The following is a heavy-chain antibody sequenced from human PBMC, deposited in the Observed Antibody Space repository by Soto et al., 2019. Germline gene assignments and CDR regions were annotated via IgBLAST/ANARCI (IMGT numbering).Heavy chain of an antibody. D-gene: IGHD3-16*01. CDR2: INTYNGNT. V-gene: IGHV1-18*01. CDR1: GYTFTRYG. J-gene: IGHJ6*02. CDR3: AIVHVYVTPSPQDV. Sequence: QVQLVQSGAEVKNPGASVKVSCKASGYTFTRYGIGWARQAPGQGLEWMGWINTYNGNTNYAQNVQGRVTLTTDTSTSTAYMDLSSLRSNDTAIYYCAIVHVYVTPSPQDVWGQGTTVIVSS.